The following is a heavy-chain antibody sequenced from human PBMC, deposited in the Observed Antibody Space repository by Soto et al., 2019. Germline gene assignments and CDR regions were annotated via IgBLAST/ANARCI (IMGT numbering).Heavy chain of an antibody. D-gene: IGHD1-1*01. CDR2: MSHSGGT. CDR1: GGFVSSGSYY. Sequence: QVQLQQWGAGLLKPSETLSLTCAVYGGFVSSGSYYWSWIRQPPGKGLEWIGEMSHSGGTHFNPTLQGRVNISVDKCKNQVSLRMRSVTAADTALYYCARVERGTATTVVDAFDIWGPGTMVTVSS. J-gene: IGHJ3*02. CDR3: ARVERGTATTVVDAFDI. V-gene: IGHV4-34*01.